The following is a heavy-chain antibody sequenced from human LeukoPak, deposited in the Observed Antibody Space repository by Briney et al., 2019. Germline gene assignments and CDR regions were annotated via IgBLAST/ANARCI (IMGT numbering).Heavy chain of an antibody. Sequence: SETLSPTCTVSGGSISSYYWSWIRQPAGKGLEWIGRIYTSGSTNYNPSLKSRVTISVDKSKNQFSLKLSSVTAADTAVYYCARKLPERYCSSTSCYDSYYYMDVWGKGTTVTVSS. CDR2: IYTSGST. CDR1: GGSISSYY. V-gene: IGHV4-4*07. J-gene: IGHJ6*03. CDR3: ARKLPERYCSSTSCYDSYYYMDV. D-gene: IGHD2-2*01.